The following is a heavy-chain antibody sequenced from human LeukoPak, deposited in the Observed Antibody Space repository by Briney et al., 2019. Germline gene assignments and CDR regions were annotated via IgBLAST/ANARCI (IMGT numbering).Heavy chain of an antibody. J-gene: IGHJ4*02. Sequence: PGGSLRLSCAASGFTFSSYSMNWVRQAPGKGLEWVSSISSSSSYIYYADSVKGRFTISRDNAKNSLYLQMNSLRAEDTAVYYCARARTSSGWYSFDYWGQGTLVTVSS. CDR3: ARARTSSGWYSFDY. CDR1: GFTFSSYS. D-gene: IGHD6-19*01. CDR2: ISSSSSYI. V-gene: IGHV3-21*01.